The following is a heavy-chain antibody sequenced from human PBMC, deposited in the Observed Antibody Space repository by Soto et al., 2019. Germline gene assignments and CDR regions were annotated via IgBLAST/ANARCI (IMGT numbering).Heavy chain of an antibody. CDR2: IYYSGST. CDR3: ARGTFGSSSETWFDF. D-gene: IGHD6-6*01. J-gene: IGHJ4*02. CDR1: GGSISPYY. Sequence: KASETLSLTCTVSGGSISPYYWSSIRQPPGKGLEWIGYIYYSGSTNYNPSLKSHVTISVDTSMNHFSLKLSSVTAADTAVYYCARGTFGSSSETWFDFWGQRTLVIVCS. V-gene: IGHV4-59*01.